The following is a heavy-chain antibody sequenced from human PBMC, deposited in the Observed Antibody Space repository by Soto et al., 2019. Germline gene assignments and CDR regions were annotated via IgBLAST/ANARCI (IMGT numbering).Heavy chain of an antibody. CDR1: GYTFTAYF. Sequence: QVQLVQSGAEVRKPGASVKVSCKASGYTFTAYFLHWVRQAPGQGLEWMGWINPNSGDTKSAQNFQARVTMTRDTPIGTAYMEVTRLRSDDTAFYYCARDATRIAARPFDYWGQGSLVTVSS. CDR3: ARDATRIAARPFDY. V-gene: IGHV1-2*02. D-gene: IGHD6-6*01. J-gene: IGHJ4*02. CDR2: INPNSGDT.